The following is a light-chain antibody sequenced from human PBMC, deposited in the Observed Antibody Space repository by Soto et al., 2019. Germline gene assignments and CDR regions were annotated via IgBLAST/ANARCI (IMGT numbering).Light chain of an antibody. V-gene: IGLV2-14*01. CDR1: GTDVGGYNF. Sequence: QSVLTQPASVSGSPGQSITIPCTGTGTDVGGYNFVSWYQQHPGKAPKLIIYDVSDRPSGMSNRFSGSKSGNTASLTISGLRAEEGVFFFCGSYSGSTTLVYFLGTGTGSP. J-gene: IGLJ1*01. CDR2: DVS. CDR3: GSYSGSTTLVYF.